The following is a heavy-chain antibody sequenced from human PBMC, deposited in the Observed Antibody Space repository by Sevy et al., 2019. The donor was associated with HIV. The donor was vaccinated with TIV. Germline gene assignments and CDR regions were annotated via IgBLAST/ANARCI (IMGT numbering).Heavy chain of an antibody. CDR2: IYPGNSVT. V-gene: IGHV5-51*01. Sequence: GESLKISCKGSGYSFTSYWIGWVRQMPGKGLEWMGIIYPGNSVTRYSPSFQGQVTISADKSISTAYLQWSSLKASDTAMYYCASAILNLGLHYFDYWGQGTLVTVSS. J-gene: IGHJ4*02. CDR3: ASAILNLGLHYFDY. CDR1: GYSFTSYW. D-gene: IGHD2-2*02.